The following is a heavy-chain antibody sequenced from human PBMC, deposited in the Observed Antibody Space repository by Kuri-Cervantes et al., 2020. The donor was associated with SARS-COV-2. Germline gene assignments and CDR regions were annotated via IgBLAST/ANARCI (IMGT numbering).Heavy chain of an antibody. Sequence: GESLKISCAVSGFTFSSYGMHWVRQAPGKGLEWVAVIWFDGSHKYSADSVKGRFSISRDNSKNMLYLQMNSLRVEDTAVYYCARDLFGRSDGSWMDVWGKGTTVTVSS. CDR3: ARDLFGRSDGSWMDV. CDR1: GFTFSSYG. D-gene: IGHD3-10*01. CDR2: IWFDGSHK. J-gene: IGHJ6*04. V-gene: IGHV3-33*08.